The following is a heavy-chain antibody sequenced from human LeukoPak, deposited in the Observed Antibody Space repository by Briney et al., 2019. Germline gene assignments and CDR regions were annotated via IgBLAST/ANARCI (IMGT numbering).Heavy chain of an antibody. CDR2: NGGSGRRT. D-gene: IGHD2-21*01. V-gene: IGHV3-23*01. J-gene: IGHJ4*02. Sequence: GGSLRLSCAASGFTFSSYAMSWVRQAPGKGLEWVSSNGGSGRRTDYADSVKGRFTISRDNSKNTLYLQMNSLRAEDTAVYYCARVHESGADLRAFDYWGQGTLVSVSS. CDR3: ARVHESGADLRAFDY. CDR1: GFTFSSYA.